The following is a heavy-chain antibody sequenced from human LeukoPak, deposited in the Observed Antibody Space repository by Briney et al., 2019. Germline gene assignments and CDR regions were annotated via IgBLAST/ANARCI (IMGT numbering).Heavy chain of an antibody. CDR3: ARGHVGSYAYYYYYGMDV. D-gene: IGHD2-8*01. J-gene: IGHJ6*02. Sequence: SETLSLTCAVYGGSFSGYYWSWIRQPPKKGLEWIGEINHSVSTNYNPPLKSRVTISVDTSKNQFSLKVRSVTAADTAVYYCARGHVGSYAYYYYYGMDVWGQGTTVTVSS. CDR2: INHSVST. V-gene: IGHV4-34*01. CDR1: GGSFSGYY.